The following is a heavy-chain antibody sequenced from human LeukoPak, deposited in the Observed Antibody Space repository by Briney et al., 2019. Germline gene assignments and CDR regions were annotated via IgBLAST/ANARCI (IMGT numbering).Heavy chain of an antibody. CDR1: GYTFTSYD. V-gene: IGHV1-8*01. D-gene: IGHD6-6*01. CDR3: ARAGSSSVHYYYYMDV. CDR2: MNPNSGNT. J-gene: IGHJ6*03. Sequence: GAPVKVSCKASGYTFTSYDINWVRQATGQGLEWMGWMNPNSGNTGYAQKFQGRVTMTRNTYISTAYMELSSLRSEDTAVYYCARAGSSSVHYYYYMDVWGKGTTVTVSS.